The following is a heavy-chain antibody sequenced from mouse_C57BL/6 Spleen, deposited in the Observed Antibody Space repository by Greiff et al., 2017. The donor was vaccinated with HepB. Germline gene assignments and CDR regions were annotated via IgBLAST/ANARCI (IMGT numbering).Heavy chain of an antibody. V-gene: IGHV5-16*01. CDR2: INYDGSST. Sequence: EVKLVESEGGLVQPGSSMKLSCTASGFTFSDYYMAWVRQVPEKGLEWVANINYDGSSTYYLDSLKSRFIISRDNAKNILYLQMSSLKSEDTATYYCARDPYSLYWYFDVWGTGTTVTVSS. D-gene: IGHD2-12*01. J-gene: IGHJ1*03. CDR3: ARDPYSLYWYFDV. CDR1: GFTFSDYY.